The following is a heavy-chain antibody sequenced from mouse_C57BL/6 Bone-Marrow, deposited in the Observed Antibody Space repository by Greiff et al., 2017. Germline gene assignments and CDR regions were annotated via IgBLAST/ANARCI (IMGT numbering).Heavy chain of an antibody. J-gene: IGHJ4*01. D-gene: IGHD3-1*01. V-gene: IGHV1-59*01. CDR2: IDPSDSYT. CDR1: GYTFTSYS. Sequence: VQLQQPGAELVRPGTSVKLSCTASGYTFTSYSMHWVKQRPGQGLEWIGVIDPSDSYTNYNQKFKGKATLTVDTSSSTAYMQLSSLTSEDTAVYYCARHSSRAMDYWGQGTSVTVSS. CDR3: ARHSSRAMDY.